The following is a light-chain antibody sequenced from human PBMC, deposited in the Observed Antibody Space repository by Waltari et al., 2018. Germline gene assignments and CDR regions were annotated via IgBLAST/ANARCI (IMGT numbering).Light chain of an antibody. V-gene: IGKV1-5*03. CDR3: QQYYSYPRT. CDR1: QSISNW. J-gene: IGKJ1*01. CDR2: KTS. Sequence: DIQMTQSPSILSASVGDRVTITCRASQSISNWLAWYQQKLGKAPNLLIFKTSSLESGVPSRFSGRGAGTDFTLTISSLQPEDYATYYCQQYYSYPRTFGQGTKVEIK.